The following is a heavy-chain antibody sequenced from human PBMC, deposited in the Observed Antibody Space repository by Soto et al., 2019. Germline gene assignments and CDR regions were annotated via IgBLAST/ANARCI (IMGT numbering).Heavy chain of an antibody. CDR1: GYTFTSYY. J-gene: IGHJ6*02. V-gene: IGHV1-46*01. D-gene: IGHD3-22*01. Sequence: ASVKVSCKASGYTFTSYYMHWVRQAPGQGLEWMGIINPSGGSTSYAQKFQGRVTMTRDTSTSTVYMELSSLRSEDTAVYYCARDSRVVVISSGQYYYYYYGMDVWGQGTTVTV. CDR2: INPSGGST. CDR3: ARDSRVVVISSGQYYYYYYGMDV.